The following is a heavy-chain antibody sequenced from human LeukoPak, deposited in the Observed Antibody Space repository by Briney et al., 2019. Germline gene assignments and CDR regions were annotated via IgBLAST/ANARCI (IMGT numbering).Heavy chain of an antibody. J-gene: IGHJ4*02. Sequence: GGSLRLSCAASGFTFSSYGMHWVRQAPGKGLEWVAFIRYDGSNKYYADSVKGRFTISRDNSKNTLYLQMNSLRAEDTAVYYCAKGVSTSTSCLDYWGQGTLVTVSS. V-gene: IGHV3-30*02. CDR1: GFTFSSYG. CDR3: AKGVSTSTSCLDY. D-gene: IGHD2-2*01. CDR2: IRYDGSNK.